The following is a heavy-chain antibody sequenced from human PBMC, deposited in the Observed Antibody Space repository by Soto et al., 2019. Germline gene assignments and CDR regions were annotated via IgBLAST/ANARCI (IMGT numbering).Heavy chain of an antibody. Sequence: KPSETLSLTCTVSGGSFSGYFWTWIRQPPGKGLEWLAEINHSGITNYNPSVESRVSRSVDTSKNQFSLRLYSVTAADTAVYYCVRGPYNYNSRYFDYWGQGTLVTVSS. D-gene: IGHD1-1*01. V-gene: IGHV4-34*01. J-gene: IGHJ4*02. CDR3: VRGPYNYNSRYFDY. CDR2: INHSGIT. CDR1: GGSFSGYF.